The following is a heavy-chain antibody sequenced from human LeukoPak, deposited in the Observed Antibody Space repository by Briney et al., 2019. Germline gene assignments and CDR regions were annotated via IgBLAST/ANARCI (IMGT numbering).Heavy chain of an antibody. CDR2: IYYSGRT. CDR3: ARRRYYDGSGYLE. CDR1: GDSVSRSDSY. D-gene: IGHD3-22*01. Sequence: SETLSLTCSVSGDSVSRSDSYWVWIRQPPGKGLEWIGTIYYSGRTYYSPSLKSRVTMSVDPSNNQFSLILRSVTAADTALYYCARRRYYDGSGYLEWGQGTLFSVSS. V-gene: IGHV4-39*01. J-gene: IGHJ1*01.